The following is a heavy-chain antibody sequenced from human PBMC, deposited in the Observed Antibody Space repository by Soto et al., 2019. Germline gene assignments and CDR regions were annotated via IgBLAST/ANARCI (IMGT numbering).Heavy chain of an antibody. Sequence: PGGSLRLSCAASGYTFSDYYMSWIRQAPGKGLEWISYIDTSGTKIYYADSVKGRFTITRDNAKNSLYLEMNSLRDEDTAVYYCASHYDMWSGYLSPLDYWGQGTLVTVSS. CDR3: ASHYDMWSGYLSPLDY. D-gene: IGHD3-3*01. V-gene: IGHV3-11*01. J-gene: IGHJ4*02. CDR1: GYTFSDYY. CDR2: IDTSGTKI.